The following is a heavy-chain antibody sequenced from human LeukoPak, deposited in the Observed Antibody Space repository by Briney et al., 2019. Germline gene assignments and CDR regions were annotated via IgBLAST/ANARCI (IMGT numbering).Heavy chain of an antibody. Sequence: GGSLRLSCEASGFTFTTYSMTWVRQAPGKGLEWVANIKQDGSEKYYVDSVKGRFTISRDNAKNSLYLQMNSLRAEDTAVYYCARALGAVWGYYYMDVWGKGTTVTVSS. J-gene: IGHJ6*03. D-gene: IGHD1-26*01. CDR2: IKQDGSEK. V-gene: IGHV3-7*01. CDR1: GFTFTTYS. CDR3: ARALGAVWGYYYMDV.